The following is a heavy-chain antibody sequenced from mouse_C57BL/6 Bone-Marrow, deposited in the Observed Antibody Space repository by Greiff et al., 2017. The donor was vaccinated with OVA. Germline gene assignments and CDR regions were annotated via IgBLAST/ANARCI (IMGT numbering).Heavy chain of an antibody. Sequence: EVMLVESGGDLVKPGGSLKLSCAASGFTFSSYGMSWVRQTPDKRLEWVATISSGGSYTYYPDSVKGRFTISRDNAKNTLYLQMSSLKSEDTAMYYCARHGGSYAMDYWGQGTSVTVSS. CDR2: ISSGGSYT. CDR1: GFTFSSYG. J-gene: IGHJ4*01. CDR3: ARHGGSYAMDY. V-gene: IGHV5-6*02.